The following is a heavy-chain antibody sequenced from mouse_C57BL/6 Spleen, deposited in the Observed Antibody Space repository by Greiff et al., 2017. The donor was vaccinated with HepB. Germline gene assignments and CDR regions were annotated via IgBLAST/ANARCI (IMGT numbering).Heavy chain of an antibody. Sequence: QVQLQQSGAELVRPGASVTLSCKASGYTFTDYEMHWVKQTPVHGLEWIGAIDPETGGTAYNQKFKGKAILTADKSSSTAYMERRSLTSEDSAVYYCTRRDGNYRYFDVWGTGTTVTVSS. V-gene: IGHV1-15*01. CDR1: GYTFTDYE. CDR3: TRRDGNYRYFDV. CDR2: IDPETGGT. J-gene: IGHJ1*03. D-gene: IGHD2-1*01.